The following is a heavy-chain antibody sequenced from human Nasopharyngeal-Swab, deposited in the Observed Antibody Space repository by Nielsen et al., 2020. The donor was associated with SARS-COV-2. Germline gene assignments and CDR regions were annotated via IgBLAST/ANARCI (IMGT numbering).Heavy chain of an antibody. CDR2: IWYGGSEK. V-gene: IGHV3-33*01. Sequence: GGSLRLSCAASGFTFNNYGMHWVRQAPGKGLEWVAVIWYGGSEKHYADSVRGRFTISRDNPKNTPYLQMNSLRAEDTAIYYCGRDRYYDSSGFDYWGQGTLVSVSS. J-gene: IGHJ4*02. D-gene: IGHD3-22*01. CDR1: GFTFNNYG. CDR3: GRDRYYDSSGFDY.